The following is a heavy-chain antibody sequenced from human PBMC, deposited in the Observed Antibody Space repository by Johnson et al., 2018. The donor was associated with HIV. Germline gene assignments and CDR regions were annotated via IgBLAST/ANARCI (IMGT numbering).Heavy chain of an antibody. V-gene: IGHV3-30*02. D-gene: IGHD3-10*01. CDR2: IRYDGSNK. J-gene: IGHJ3*02. CDR3: AKVGLGVLLDAFDI. Sequence: QVQLVESGGGVVQPGGSLRLSCAASGFTFSSYGMHWVRQAPGKGLEWVAFIRYDGSNKYYADSVKGRFTISRDNSKNTLYLQMNSRRAEDTAVYYCAKVGLGVLLDAFDIWGQGTMVTVSS. CDR1: GFTFSSYG.